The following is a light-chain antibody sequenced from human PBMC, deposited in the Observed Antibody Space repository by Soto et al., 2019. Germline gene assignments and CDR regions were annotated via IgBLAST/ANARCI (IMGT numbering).Light chain of an antibody. CDR2: EVS. CDR1: SSDVGGYNY. J-gene: IGLJ1*01. Sequence: QSVLTQPASVSGSPGQSITISCTGTSSDVGGYNYVSWYQQHPGKAPKLMIYEVSNRPLGVSNRFSGSKSGNTASLTISGLQAEDEADYYCASITRSSTSVFGTGTKVTVL. V-gene: IGLV2-14*01. CDR3: ASITRSSTSV.